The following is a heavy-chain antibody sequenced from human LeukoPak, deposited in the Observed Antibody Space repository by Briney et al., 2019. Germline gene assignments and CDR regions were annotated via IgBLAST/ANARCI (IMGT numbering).Heavy chain of an antibody. CDR1: GYTSTNYG. CDR2: ISVNRGNT. J-gene: IGHJ5*02. Sequence: GASVKVSCEASGYTSTNYGISWVRQAPGQGLEWMGWISVNRGNTNYAQKFQGRVSMTTDTSTSTAYMELRGLRSDDTAMYYCARDVGITVADSFDPWGQGTLVTVSS. V-gene: IGHV1-18*01. CDR3: ARDVGITVADSFDP. D-gene: IGHD6-19*01.